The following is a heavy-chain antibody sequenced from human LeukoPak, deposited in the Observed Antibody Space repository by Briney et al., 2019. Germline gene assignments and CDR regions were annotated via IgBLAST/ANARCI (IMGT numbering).Heavy chain of an antibody. CDR3: AKRYSSSSGAFDY. J-gene: IGHJ4*02. Sequence: GGSLRLSCAASGFTFSDYYMTWIRHAPGKGLETVAYISGSGSVIVYADSVKGRFTISRDSSKNTLYLQMNSLRADDTAVYYCAKRYSSSSGAFDYWGQGTLVTVSS. V-gene: IGHV3-11*01. CDR1: GFTFSDYY. CDR2: ISGSGSVI. D-gene: IGHD6-6*01.